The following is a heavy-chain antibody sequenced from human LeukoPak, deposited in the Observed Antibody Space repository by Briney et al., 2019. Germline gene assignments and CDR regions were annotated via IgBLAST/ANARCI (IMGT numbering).Heavy chain of an antibody. V-gene: IGHV4-31*03. Sequence: PSETLSLTCTVSGGSISSGGYYWSWIRQHPGKGLEWIGYIYYSGSTYYNPSLKSRVTLSVDTSQNQFSLKLSSVTAADTAVYYCARVMSGVGYSYGLYFDYWGQGTLVTVSS. CDR1: GGSISSGGYY. CDR2: IYYSGST. J-gene: IGHJ4*02. CDR3: ARVMSGVGYSYGLYFDY. D-gene: IGHD5-18*01.